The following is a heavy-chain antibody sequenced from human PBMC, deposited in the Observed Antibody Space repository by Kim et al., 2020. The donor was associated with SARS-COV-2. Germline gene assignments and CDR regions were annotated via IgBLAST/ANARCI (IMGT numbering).Heavy chain of an antibody. V-gene: IGHV3-30*03. D-gene: IGHD4-17*01. Sequence: GGSLRLSCAASGFTFSSYGMHWVRQAPGKGLEWVAVISYDGSNKYYADSVKGRFTISRDNSKNTLYLQMNSLRAEDTAVYYCAIDYGDTGGIDYWGQGTLVTVSS. J-gene: IGHJ4*02. CDR3: AIDYGDTGGIDY. CDR2: ISYDGSNK. CDR1: GFTFSSYG.